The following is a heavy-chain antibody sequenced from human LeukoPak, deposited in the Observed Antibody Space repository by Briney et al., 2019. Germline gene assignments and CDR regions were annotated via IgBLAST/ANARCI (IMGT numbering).Heavy chain of an antibody. V-gene: IGHV3-74*01. Sequence: GGSLRLSCAASGFTFSSYWMHWVRQAPGKGLVWVSRINTDGSSTSYADSVKGRFTISRDNAKNTLYLQMNSLRAEDTAVYYCARDASPLSGSYSQDYWGQGALVTVSS. CDR3: ARDASPLSGSYSQDY. CDR1: GFTFSSYW. D-gene: IGHD1-26*01. CDR2: INTDGSST. J-gene: IGHJ4*02.